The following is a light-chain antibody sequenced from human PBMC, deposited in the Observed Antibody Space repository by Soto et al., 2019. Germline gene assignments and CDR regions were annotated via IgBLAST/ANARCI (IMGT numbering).Light chain of an antibody. J-gene: IGKJ3*01. CDR2: AAS. CDR1: QGISSY. V-gene: IGKV1-9*01. CDR3: QQLNSYPLT. Sequence: DIQLTQSPSFLSASVGDRVTITCRASQGISSYLAWYQQKPGKAPKLLIYAASTLRSEVPSRFSGSGSGTEFTLTISSLQPEDFATYYCQQLNSYPLTFGPGTKVDIK.